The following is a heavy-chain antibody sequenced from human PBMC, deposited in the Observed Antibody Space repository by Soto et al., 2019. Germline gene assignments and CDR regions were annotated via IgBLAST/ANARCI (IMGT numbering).Heavy chain of an antibody. Sequence: DVQLLESGGGLVQPGGSLRLSCAASGFTFSSFAMTWVRQAPGKGLEWVSGIGGSGGGTYNADSVEGRFIISRDNSKNTLYLQMNSLRAEDTAVYYCAKSGGHCLSTRCYATDWYFDLWGRGTLVTVSS. CDR2: IGGSGGGT. D-gene: IGHD2-2*01. CDR3: AKSGGHCLSTRCYATDWYFDL. V-gene: IGHV3-23*01. J-gene: IGHJ2*01. CDR1: GFTFSSFA.